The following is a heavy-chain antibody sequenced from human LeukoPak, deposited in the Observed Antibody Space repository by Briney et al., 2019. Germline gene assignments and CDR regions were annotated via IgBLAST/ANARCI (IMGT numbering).Heavy chain of an antibody. CDR3: GKEPTGYSRGWYYLEY. Sequence: GGSLRLSCAASGFIFSSYAMSWVRQAPGKGLEWVSGISGGGGSTYYADSVKGRFTISRDNSKNTLYLQMNSLRAEDTAVYYCGKEPTGYSRGWYYLEYWGQGTLVTVSS. J-gene: IGHJ4*02. CDR2: ISGGGGST. D-gene: IGHD6-19*01. CDR1: GFIFSSYA. V-gene: IGHV3-23*01.